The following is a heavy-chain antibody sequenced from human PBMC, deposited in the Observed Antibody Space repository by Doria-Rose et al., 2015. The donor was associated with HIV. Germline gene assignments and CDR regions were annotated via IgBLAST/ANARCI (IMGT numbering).Heavy chain of an antibody. CDR2: INVGNGDT. D-gene: IGHD2-15*01. Sequence: QVQLVQSGAEVKKPGASVKVSCKTSGYTFTNYAIHWVRQAPGQRLEWMGWINVGNGDTKYPQRFQGRVTITRDTSASTANMDPRSLKPEDTAVYYCTRGPCSGGTCHSNWFDPWGQGTRGTGSS. J-gene: IGHJ5*02. CDR1: GYTFTNYA. V-gene: IGHV1-3*01. CDR3: TRGPCSGGTCHSNWFDP.